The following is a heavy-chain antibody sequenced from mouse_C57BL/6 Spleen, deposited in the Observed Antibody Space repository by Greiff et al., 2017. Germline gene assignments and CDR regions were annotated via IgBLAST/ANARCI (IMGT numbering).Heavy chain of an antibody. CDR2: IDPSDSYT. CDR3: ARDGSLAY. CDR1: GYTFTSYW. V-gene: IGHV1-69*01. J-gene: IGHJ3*01. Sequence: QVQLQQPGAELVMPGASVKLSCKASGYTFTSYWMHWVKQRPGQGLEWIGEIDPSDSYTNYNQKFKGKSTLTVDKSSSTAYMQLSSLTSEDSAVYYCARDGSLAYWGQGTLVTVSA. D-gene: IGHD1-1*02.